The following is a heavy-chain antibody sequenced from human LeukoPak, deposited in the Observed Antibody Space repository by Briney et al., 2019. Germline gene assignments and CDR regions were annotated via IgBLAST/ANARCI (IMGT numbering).Heavy chain of an antibody. V-gene: IGHV4-4*02. CDR3: ARQSSGWFYYFDY. Sequence: SGTLSLTCAVSGDSISSGNWWSWVRQPPGKGLEWIGEIYHTGDTNYNPSLKSRVTISVDTSKNQFSLKLSSVTAADTAVYYCARQSSGWFYYFDYWGQGTLVTVSS. CDR1: GDSISSGNW. J-gene: IGHJ4*02. D-gene: IGHD6-19*01. CDR2: IYHTGDT.